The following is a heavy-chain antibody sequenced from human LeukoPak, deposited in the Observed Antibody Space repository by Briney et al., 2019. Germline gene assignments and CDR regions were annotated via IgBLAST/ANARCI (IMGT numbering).Heavy chain of an antibody. J-gene: IGHJ4*02. CDR1: GFTFSSYS. V-gene: IGHV3-21*04. CDR2: INSRGSGE. CDR3: AKTSRANSAYDSPFDY. Sequence: PGGSLRLSCAASGFTFSSYSMNWVRQAPGKGLEWVSSINSRGSGEYYADSVKGRFTISRDNAKNSLYLQMNSLRAEDTAIYYCAKTSRANSAYDSPFDYWGQGTLVTVSS. D-gene: IGHD5-12*01.